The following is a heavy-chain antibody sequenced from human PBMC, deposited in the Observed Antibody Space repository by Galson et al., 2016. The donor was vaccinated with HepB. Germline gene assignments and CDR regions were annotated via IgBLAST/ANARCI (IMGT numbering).Heavy chain of an antibody. D-gene: IGHD3-10*01. J-gene: IGHJ4*02. V-gene: IGHV4-39*01. CDR1: GGSISSTSYY. Sequence: ETLSLTCPVSGGSISSTSYYWGWIRPPPGKGLEWIGSIYFSGSTYFNPSLKSRVTISVDTSKNQFSLKLSSVTATDTAVYYCARQGDGEGAGLDYWGQGTLVTVSS. CDR2: IYFSGST. CDR3: ARQGDGEGAGLDY.